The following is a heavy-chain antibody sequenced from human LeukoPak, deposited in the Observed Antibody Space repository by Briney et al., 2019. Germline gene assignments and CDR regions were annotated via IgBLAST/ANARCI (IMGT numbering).Heavy chain of an antibody. CDR2: IKSKTGGGTT. J-gene: IGHJ4*02. CDR3: TTDHYDSSGYYQGV. D-gene: IGHD3-22*01. CDR1: GVTFSNAW. Sequence: PGGSLRLSCAAAGVTFSNAWMSLARQAPGKGLEWVGRIKSKTGGGTTDYAAPVKGRFTISRDDSKNTLYLQMNSLKTEDTAVYYCTTDHYDSSGYYQGVWGQGTLVTVSS. V-gene: IGHV3-15*01.